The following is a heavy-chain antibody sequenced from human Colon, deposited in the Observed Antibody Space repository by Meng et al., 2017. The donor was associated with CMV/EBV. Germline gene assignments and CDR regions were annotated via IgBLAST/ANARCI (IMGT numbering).Heavy chain of an antibody. CDR1: GFTFNQHP. V-gene: IGHV3-21*01. CDR3: ARAPIAVRQGYFDF. CDR2: ISYTGSYI. D-gene: IGHD6-6*01. Sequence: GGSLRLSCAASGFTFNQHPMNWVRQAPGKGLEWVSSISYTGSYIDYADSVKGRFTISRDNANNSLYLQMNSLRVEDTAVYYCARAPIAVRQGYFDFWGQGALVTVSS. J-gene: IGHJ4*02.